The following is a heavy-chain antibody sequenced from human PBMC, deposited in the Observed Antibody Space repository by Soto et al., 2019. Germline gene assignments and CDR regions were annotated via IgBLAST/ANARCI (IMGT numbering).Heavy chain of an antibody. J-gene: IGHJ4*02. CDR2: IRNKVDDYAT. CDR1: GFTVSGSA. D-gene: IGHD2-2*01. V-gene: IGHV3-73*02. CDR3: NVGVGDY. Sequence: EVQVVESGGGLVHPGGSLKLSCAVSGFTVSGSAMHWVRQASGKGLEWVGRIRNKVDDYATAYSASVEGRFSISRDDSKNSAYLQMNSLTTDDTAVYYCNVGVGDYWCQGTLVTVSS.